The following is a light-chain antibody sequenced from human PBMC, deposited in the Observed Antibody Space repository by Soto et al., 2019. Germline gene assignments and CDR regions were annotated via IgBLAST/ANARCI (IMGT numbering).Light chain of an antibody. J-gene: IGKJ5*01. Sequence: EIVLTQSPSTLSLSAGERATLSCGASQSVSSYLAWYQQKPGQAPRLLIYDASNRATGIPARFSGSGSGKDFTLNISSLEPEDFAVYYCQQRSNWPPSITFGQGTRLEIK. CDR3: QQRSNWPPSIT. CDR2: DAS. CDR1: QSVSSY. V-gene: IGKV3-11*01.